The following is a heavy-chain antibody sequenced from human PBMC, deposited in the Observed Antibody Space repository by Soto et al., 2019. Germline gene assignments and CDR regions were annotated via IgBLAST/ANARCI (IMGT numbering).Heavy chain of an antibody. CDR3: ARYCSSTSCYDDVGMDV. J-gene: IGHJ6*02. D-gene: IGHD2-2*01. CDR1: GYTFTSYG. Sequence: ASVKVSCKASGYTFTSYGISWVRQAPGQGLEWMGWISAYNGNTNYAQKLQGRVTMTTDTSTSTAYMELRSLRSDDTAVYYCARYCSSTSCYDDVGMDVWGQGTTVTVSS. V-gene: IGHV1-18*04. CDR2: ISAYNGNT.